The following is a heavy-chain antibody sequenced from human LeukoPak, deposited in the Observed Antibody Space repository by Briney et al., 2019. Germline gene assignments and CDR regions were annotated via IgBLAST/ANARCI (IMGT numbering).Heavy chain of an antibody. J-gene: IGHJ3*02. V-gene: IGHV3-7*01. CDR1: GFTFSSYW. Sequence: GGSLRLSCAASGFTFSSYWMSWVRQAPGKGLEWVANIKQDGSEKYYVDSVKGRFTISRDNAKNSLYLQMNSLRAEDTAVYYCAREMGSGWPTSAFDIWGQGTMVTVSS. CDR2: IKQDGSEK. CDR3: AREMGSGWPTSAFDI. D-gene: IGHD6-19*01.